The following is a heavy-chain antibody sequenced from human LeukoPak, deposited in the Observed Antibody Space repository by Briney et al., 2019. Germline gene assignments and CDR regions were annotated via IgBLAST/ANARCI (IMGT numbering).Heavy chain of an antibody. CDR2: IYYSGST. D-gene: IGHD3-3*01. V-gene: IGHV4-39*01. CDR3: GRHPYYYDFWSGYYDDAFDI. Sequence: SETLSLTCTVSGGSISSSSYYWGWIRQPPGKGLEWIGSIYYSGSTYYNPSLKSRVTISVDTSKKQFSLKLSSVTAADTAVYLCGRHPYYYDFWSGYYDDAFDIWGQGTMVTVSS. CDR1: GGSISSSSYY. J-gene: IGHJ3*02.